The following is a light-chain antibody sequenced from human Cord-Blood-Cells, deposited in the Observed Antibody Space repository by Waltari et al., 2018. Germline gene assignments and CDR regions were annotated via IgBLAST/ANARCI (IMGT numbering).Light chain of an antibody. CDR2: DAS. Sequence: DIQMTLSPSSLSASVGDRVTITCQASQVISNYLNWYQQKPGKAPKLLIYDASNLATGVPSRFSGSGSGTDFTFTISSLQPEDIATYYCQQYDNPPFAFGPGTKVDIK. CDR1: QVISNY. V-gene: IGKV1-33*01. J-gene: IGKJ3*01. CDR3: QQYDNPPFA.